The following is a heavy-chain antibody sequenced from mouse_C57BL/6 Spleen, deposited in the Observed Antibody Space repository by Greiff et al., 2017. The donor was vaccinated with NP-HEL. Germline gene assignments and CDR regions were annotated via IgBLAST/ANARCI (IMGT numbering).Heavy chain of an antibody. CDR3: ARSGSSLYYAMDY. CDR1: GYTFTSYW. CDR2: IHPNSGST. Sequence: QVQLKQSGAELVKPGASVKLSCKASGYTFTSYWMHWVKQRPGQGLEWIGMIHPNSGSTNYNEKFKSKATLTVDKSSSTAYMQLSSLTSEDSAVYYCARSGSSLYYAMDYWGQGTSVTVSS. V-gene: IGHV1-64*01. J-gene: IGHJ4*01. D-gene: IGHD1-1*01.